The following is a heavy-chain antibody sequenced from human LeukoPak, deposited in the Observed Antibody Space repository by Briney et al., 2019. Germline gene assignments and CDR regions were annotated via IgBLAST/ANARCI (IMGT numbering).Heavy chain of an antibody. D-gene: IGHD3-3*01. CDR3: AKPNLVGDFWSGYYGGEFDY. CDR1: GFTFSSYA. J-gene: IGHJ4*02. CDR2: ISGSGGST. Sequence: GGSLRLSCAASGFTFSSYAMSWVRQAPGKGLEWVSAISGSGGSTYYADSVKGRFTISRDNSKNTLYLQMNSLRAEDTAVYYCAKPNLVGDFWSGYYGGEFDYWGQGTLVTVSS. V-gene: IGHV3-23*01.